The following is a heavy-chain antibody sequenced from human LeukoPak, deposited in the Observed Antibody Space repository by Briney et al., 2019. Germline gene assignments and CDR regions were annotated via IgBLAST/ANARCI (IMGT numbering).Heavy chain of an antibody. Sequence: SQTLSLTCTVSGGSISSGSYYWNWIRQPAGKGLEWIGRMYTNGSTNYNPFFRSRVTISLDTSKNQFSLKLSSVTAADTAVYYCARGDSSGYYSDAFDIWGQGTMVTVSS. CDR3: ARGDSSGYYSDAFDI. CDR2: MYTNGST. V-gene: IGHV4-61*02. J-gene: IGHJ3*02. CDR1: GGSISSGSYY. D-gene: IGHD3-22*01.